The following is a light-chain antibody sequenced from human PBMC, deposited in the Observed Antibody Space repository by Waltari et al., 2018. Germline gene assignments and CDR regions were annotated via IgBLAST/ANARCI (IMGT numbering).Light chain of an antibody. CDR1: SRDLGNYDL. CDR3: CSYGGPSSWV. V-gene: IGLV2-23*01. J-gene: IGLJ3*02. Sequence: QSALTQPASMSGSPGQSITVSCPGTSRDLGNYDLVSWYQQFPGKAPKLIIYECTERPSGISSRFSGSKSGNTAFLTISGLQAEDEADYHCCSYGGPSSWVFGGGTKLTVL. CDR2: ECT.